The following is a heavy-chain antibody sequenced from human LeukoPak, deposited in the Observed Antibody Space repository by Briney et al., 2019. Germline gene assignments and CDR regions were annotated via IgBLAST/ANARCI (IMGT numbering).Heavy chain of an antibody. CDR3: ARGDYGGYSGPADY. J-gene: IGHJ4*02. D-gene: IGHD4-23*01. CDR1: GYSISSGYY. Sequence: SETLSLTCTVSGYSISSGYYWGWIRQPPGKGLEWIGSIYHSGSTYYNPSLKSRVTISVDTSKNQFSLKLSSVTAADTAVYYCARGDYGGYSGPADYWGQGTLVTVSS. CDR2: IYHSGST. V-gene: IGHV4-38-2*02.